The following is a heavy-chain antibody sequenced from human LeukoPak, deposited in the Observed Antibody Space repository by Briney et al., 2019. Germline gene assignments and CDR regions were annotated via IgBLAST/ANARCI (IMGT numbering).Heavy chain of an antibody. Sequence: GGSLRLSCATSGFTFSSYAMSWVRQAPGKGLEWVSTISASASSTYYVDSVRGRFTISRDNSKNTLYLQMNSLRAEDTAVYYCAKFPSRGYGTTALARYYFDYWGQGTLVTVSS. CDR2: ISASASST. J-gene: IGHJ4*02. V-gene: IGHV3-23*01. CDR1: GFTFSSYA. D-gene: IGHD5-12*01. CDR3: AKFPSRGYGTTALARYYFDY.